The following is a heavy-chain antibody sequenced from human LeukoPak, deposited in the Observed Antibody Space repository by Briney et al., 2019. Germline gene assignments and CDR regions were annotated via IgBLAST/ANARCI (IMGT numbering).Heavy chain of an antibody. D-gene: IGHD6-6*01. CDR1: GGSISTYY. J-gene: IGHJ4*02. V-gene: IGHV4-4*09. CDR2: IHASGPT. CDR3: ARHDAGIAARPFDN. Sequence: SETLSLTCTVSGGSISTYYWSWIRRPPGKGLEWIAYIHASGPTNYNPSLKSRITISVDTSENQFSLKLSSVTAADTAVYYCARHDAGIAARPFDNWGQGTLVTVSS.